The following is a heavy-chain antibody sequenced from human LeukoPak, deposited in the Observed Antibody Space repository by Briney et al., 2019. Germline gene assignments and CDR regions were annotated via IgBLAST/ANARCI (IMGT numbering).Heavy chain of an antibody. Sequence: SQTLSLTCTVSGGSISSGGYYWSWIRQHPGKGLEWIGYIYYSGSTYYNPSLKSRVTISVDTSKNQFSLKLSSVTASDTAVYYCARVFGGEAYYFDYWGQGTLVTVSS. CDR2: IYYSGST. J-gene: IGHJ4*02. D-gene: IGHD3-10*01. V-gene: IGHV4-31*03. CDR1: GGSISSGGYY. CDR3: ARVFGGEAYYFDY.